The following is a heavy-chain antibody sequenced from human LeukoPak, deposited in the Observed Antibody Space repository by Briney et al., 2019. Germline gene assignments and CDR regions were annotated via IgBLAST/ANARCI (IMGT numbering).Heavy chain of an antibody. CDR2: IYCSEST. CDR3: ARVARRDGYKQYYFDY. Sequence: SETLSLTCTVSGGSISRYYRSWVRQPPGKGREWVGYIYCSESTSYNPSLKSRLTISVATSKNQFSLKLSSVTAADTAVYYCARVARRDGYKQYYFDYWGQGTLVTVSS. CDR1: GGSISRYY. J-gene: IGHJ4*02. V-gene: IGHV4-59*01. D-gene: IGHD5-24*01.